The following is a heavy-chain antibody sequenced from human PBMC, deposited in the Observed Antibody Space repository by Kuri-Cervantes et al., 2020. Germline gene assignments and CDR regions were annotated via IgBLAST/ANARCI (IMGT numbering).Heavy chain of an antibody. CDR1: GYTFTSYG. CDR2: INPDSGGT. J-gene: IGHJ4*02. D-gene: IGHD1-26*01. Sequence: ASVKVSCKASGYTFTSYGISWVRQAPGQGLEWMGWINPDSGGTNYAQKFQGRVTITTDESTSTAYMELSSLRSEDTAVYYCAREYSGTTGYFDYWGQGTLVTVSS. CDR3: AREYSGTTGYFDY. V-gene: IGHV1-18*01.